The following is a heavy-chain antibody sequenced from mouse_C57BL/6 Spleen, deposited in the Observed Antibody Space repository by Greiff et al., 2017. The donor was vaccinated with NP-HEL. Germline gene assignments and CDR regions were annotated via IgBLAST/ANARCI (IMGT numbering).Heavy chain of an antibody. V-gene: IGHV1-19*01. J-gene: IGHJ2*01. CDR3: ARGGYLYLY. D-gene: IGHD2-3*01. CDR1: GYTFTDYY. Sequence: EVQLQQSGPVLVKPGASVKMSCKASGYTFTDYYMNWVKQSHGKSLEWIGVINPYNGGTSYNQKFKGKATLTVDKSSSTAYMELNSLTSEDSAVYYCARGGYLYLYWGQGTTLTVSS. CDR2: INPYNGGT.